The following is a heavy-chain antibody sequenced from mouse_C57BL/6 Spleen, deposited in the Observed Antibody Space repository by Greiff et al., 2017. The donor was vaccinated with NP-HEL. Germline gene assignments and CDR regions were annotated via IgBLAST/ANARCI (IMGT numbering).Heavy chain of an antibody. CDR2: IDPSDSYT. Sequence: QVQLKQPGAELVKPGASVKLSCKASGYTFTSYWMQWVKQRPGQGLEWIGEIDPSDSYTNYNQKFKGKATLTVDTSSSTAYMQLSSLTSEDSAVYYCARREEDSSGAHYFDYWGQGTTLTVSS. CDR1: GYTFTSYW. CDR3: ARREEDSSGAHYFDY. J-gene: IGHJ2*01. D-gene: IGHD3-2*02. V-gene: IGHV1-50*01.